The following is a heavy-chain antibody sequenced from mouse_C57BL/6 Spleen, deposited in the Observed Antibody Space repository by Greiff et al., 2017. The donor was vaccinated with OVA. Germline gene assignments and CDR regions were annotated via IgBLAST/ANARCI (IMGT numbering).Heavy chain of an antibody. CDR2: IDPSDSYT. J-gene: IGHJ2*01. CDR3: AQRDFPYY. V-gene: IGHV1-50*01. Sequence: QVQLKESGAELVKPGASVKLSCKASGYTFTSYWMQWVKQRPGQGLEWIGEIDPSDSYTNYNQKFKGKATLTVDTSSSTAYMQLSSLTSEDSAVYYCAQRDFPYYWGQGTTLTVSS. CDR1: GYTFTSYW.